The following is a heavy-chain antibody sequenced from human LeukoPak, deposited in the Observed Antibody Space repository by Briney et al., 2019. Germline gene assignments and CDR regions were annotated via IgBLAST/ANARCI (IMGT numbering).Heavy chain of an antibody. J-gene: IGHJ4*02. V-gene: IGHV3-23*01. CDR1: GFTFSSYW. CDR2: ISGSGGST. CDR3: ARDRSGYEGGDY. D-gene: IGHD5-12*01. Sequence: GGSLRLSCAASGFTFSSYWMSWVRQAPGKGLEWVSAISGSGGSTHYADSVKGRFTISRDNSKNTLSLQVHFLRAEDTAVYYCARDRSGYEGGDYWGQGTLVTVSS.